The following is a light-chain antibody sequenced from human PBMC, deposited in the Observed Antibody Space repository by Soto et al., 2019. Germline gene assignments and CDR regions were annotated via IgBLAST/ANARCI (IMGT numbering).Light chain of an antibody. V-gene: IGLV2-8*01. Sequence: QSALTQPPSASGSPGQSVTISCTGTSSDVGGYNFVSRYQQHPGKAPKLMIYEVSKRPSGVPDRFSGSKSGNTASLTVSGLQAEDEADYYCSSDAGSGTYVFGTGTKVTVL. J-gene: IGLJ1*01. CDR1: SSDVGGYNF. CDR2: EVS. CDR3: SSDAGSGTYV.